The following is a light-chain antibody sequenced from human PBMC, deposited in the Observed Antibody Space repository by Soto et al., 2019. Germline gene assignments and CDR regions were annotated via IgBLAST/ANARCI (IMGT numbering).Light chain of an antibody. V-gene: IGKV1-8*01. CDR3: QQYYSYPIT. CDR1: QGISSY. CDR2: AAS. Sequence: AIRMTQSPSSLSASTVDRVTITFRASQGISSYLAWYQQKPGKAPKLLIYAASTLQSGVPSRFSGSGSGTDFTLTISCLQSEDFATYYCQQYYSYPITFGQGTRLEI. J-gene: IGKJ5*01.